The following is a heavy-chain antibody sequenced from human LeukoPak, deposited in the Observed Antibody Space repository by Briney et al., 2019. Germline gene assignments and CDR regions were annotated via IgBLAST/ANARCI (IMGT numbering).Heavy chain of an antibody. CDR3: ARHITKTSYGCGGDCYSDY. V-gene: IGHV4-39*01. CDR2: IYYSGST. Sequence: SETLSLTCTVSGGSISSSSYYWGWIRQPPGKGLEWIVSIYYSGSTYYNPSLKSRVTISVDTSKNPFSMKLSSVTAADTAVYYCARHITKTSYGCGGDCYSDYWGQGTLVTVSS. D-gene: IGHD2-21*01. J-gene: IGHJ4*02. CDR1: GGSISSSSYY.